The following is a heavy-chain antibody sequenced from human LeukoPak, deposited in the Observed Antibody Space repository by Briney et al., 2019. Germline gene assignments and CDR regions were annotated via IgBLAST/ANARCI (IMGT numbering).Heavy chain of an antibody. J-gene: IGHJ4*02. CDR1: GYTFTSYY. V-gene: IGHV1-46*01. Sequence: GASVKVSCKASGYTFTSYYMHWVRQAPGQGLEWMGIINPSGDSTSFAQKFQGRVTMTRNTSISTAYMELSSLRSEDTAVYYCARAGGYCGRISCPYYFDYWGQGSLVAVSS. D-gene: IGHD2-15*01. CDR2: INPSGDST. CDR3: ARAGGYCGRISCPYYFDY.